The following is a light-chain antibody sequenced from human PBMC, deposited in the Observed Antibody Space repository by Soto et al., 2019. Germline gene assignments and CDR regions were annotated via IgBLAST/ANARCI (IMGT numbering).Light chain of an antibody. CDR1: ALPKQN. Sequence: YELTQTPSVSVSPGQTARITCSGDALPKQNAYWYQQKPGQAPVLVIYKDIERPSGIPERFSGSSSGTTVTLTISRVQAEAEADYYCQSADNSGIYYVFGTGTKLTVL. J-gene: IGLJ1*01. CDR2: KDI. CDR3: QSADNSGIYYV. V-gene: IGLV3-25*03.